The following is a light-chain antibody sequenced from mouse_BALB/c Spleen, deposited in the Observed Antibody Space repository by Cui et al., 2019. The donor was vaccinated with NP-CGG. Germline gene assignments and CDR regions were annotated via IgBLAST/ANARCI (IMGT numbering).Light chain of an antibody. CDR1: TGAGTTSNY. V-gene: IGLV1*01. CDR3: ALWYSNHWV. Sequence: AFVHHESALPTSPGETVTLTCRSSTGAGTTSNYANWVQEKPDHLFTGLIGGTNNRAPGVPARFSGSLIGDKAALTITGAQTEDEAIYFCALWYSNHWVFGGGTKLTVL. J-gene: IGLJ1*01. CDR2: GTN.